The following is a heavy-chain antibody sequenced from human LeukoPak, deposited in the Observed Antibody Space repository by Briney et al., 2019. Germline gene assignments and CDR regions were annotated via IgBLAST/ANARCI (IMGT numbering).Heavy chain of an antibody. J-gene: IGHJ1*01. CDR2: ISGSGGST. D-gene: IGHD2-2*01. V-gene: IGHV3-23*01. CDR3: AKRCSSTSCYRVQH. Sequence: PGGSLRLSCAASGFTFSSYAMSWVRQAPGKGLEWVSAISGSGGSTYYADSVKGRFTISRDNSKNTLYLQMNSLRAEDTAVYYCAKRCSSTSCYRVQHWGQGTLVTVSS. CDR1: GFTFSSYA.